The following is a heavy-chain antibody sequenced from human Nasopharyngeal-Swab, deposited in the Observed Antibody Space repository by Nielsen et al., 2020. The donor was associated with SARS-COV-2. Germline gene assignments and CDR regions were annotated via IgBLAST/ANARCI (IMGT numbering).Heavy chain of an antibody. CDR3: AKDRGYDFWSGLLDV. D-gene: IGHD3-3*01. Sequence: GESLKISCAASGFTFSSYAMSWVRQAPGKGLEWVAVMSGGGGNTFYADSVKGRFTISRDNSKNTLYLQMNSLRAEDTAVYYCAKDRGYDFWSGLLDVWGQGTTVTVSS. CDR1: GFTFSSYA. V-gene: IGHV3-23*01. CDR2: MSGGGGNT. J-gene: IGHJ6*02.